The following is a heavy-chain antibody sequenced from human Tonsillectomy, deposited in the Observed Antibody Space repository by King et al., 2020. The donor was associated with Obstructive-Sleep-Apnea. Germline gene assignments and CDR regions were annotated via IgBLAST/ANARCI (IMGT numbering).Heavy chain of an antibody. CDR3: AKDMGIGDTVGATPFYY. V-gene: IGHV3-9*01. CDR2: INWSRGSI. J-gene: IGHJ4*02. Sequence: VQLVESGGGLVQPGRSLRLSCAASGFTFAEYAMHWFRQGPGKGLEWVSGINWSRGSIGYADSVKGRFTIAGDNAKKSLYLQMNSLRAEDTALYYCAKDMGIGDTVGATPFYYWGQGTLVTVSS. CDR1: GFTFAEYA. D-gene: IGHD1-26*01.